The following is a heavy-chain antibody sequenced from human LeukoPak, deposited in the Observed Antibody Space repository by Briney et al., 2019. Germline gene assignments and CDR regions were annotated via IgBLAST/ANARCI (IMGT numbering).Heavy chain of an antibody. CDR3: ARGSDYVWGSYRYFLFDY. V-gene: IGHV1-69*13. Sequence: SVKVSCKASGGTFSSYAISWVRQAPGQGLEWMGGIIPIFGTANYAQKFQGRVTITADESTSTAYMELSSLRSEDTAVYYCARGSDYVWGSYRYFLFDYWGRGTLVTVSS. CDR2: IIPIFGTA. D-gene: IGHD3-16*02. CDR1: GGTFSSYA. J-gene: IGHJ4*02.